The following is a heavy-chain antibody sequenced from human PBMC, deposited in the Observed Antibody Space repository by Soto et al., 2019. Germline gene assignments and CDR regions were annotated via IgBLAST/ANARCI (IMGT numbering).Heavy chain of an antibody. Sequence: GGSLRLSCAASGFTVSSNHMSWVRQAPGRGLEWVSVIYMGGSTNYADSVKGRTTISRDNPKNTVYLQMNTLRAEDTAVYYCARANGFWSGYYIAWGQGTLVTVSS. CDR2: IYMGGST. CDR1: GFTVSSNH. V-gene: IGHV3-66*01. J-gene: IGHJ5*02. CDR3: ARANGFWSGYYIA. D-gene: IGHD3-3*01.